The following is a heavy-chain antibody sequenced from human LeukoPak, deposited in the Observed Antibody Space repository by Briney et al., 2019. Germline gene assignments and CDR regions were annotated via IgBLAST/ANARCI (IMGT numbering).Heavy chain of an antibody. V-gene: IGHV6-1*01. CDR3: ARQYSSGWSYYYGLDV. CDR2: TYYRSKWYN. D-gene: IGHD6-19*01. Sequence: SQTLSLTCAISGDSVSSNSAAWNWIRQSPSRGLEWLGRTYYRSKWYNDYELSVKSRITINPDTSKNQVSLQLNSVTPEDTAVYYCARQYSSGWSYYYGLDVWGQGSTVTVFS. J-gene: IGHJ6*02. CDR1: GDSVSSNSAA.